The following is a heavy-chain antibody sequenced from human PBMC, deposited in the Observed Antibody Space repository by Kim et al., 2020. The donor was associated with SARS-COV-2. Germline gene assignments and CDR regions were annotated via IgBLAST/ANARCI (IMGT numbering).Heavy chain of an antibody. CDR3: ASPITMVRGVIIH. V-gene: IGHV4-39*01. J-gene: IGHJ4*02. Sequence: YNPSRKSRFTISVDTSKTQFSLKLSSVTAADTAVYYCASPITMVRGVIIHWGQGTLVTVSS. D-gene: IGHD3-10*01.